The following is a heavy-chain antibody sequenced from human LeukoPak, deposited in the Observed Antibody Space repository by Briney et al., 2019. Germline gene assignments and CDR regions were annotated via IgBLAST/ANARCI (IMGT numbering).Heavy chain of an antibody. D-gene: IGHD5-18*01. J-gene: IGHJ4*02. CDR3: ARLSVDTAMVIDY. Sequence: PSETLSLTCTVSGGSISSYYWSWIRQPPGKGLEWIGYIYYSGSTNYNPSLKNRVTISVDTSKNQFSLKLSSVTAADTAVYYCARLSVDTAMVIDYWGQGTLVTVSS. CDR1: GGSISSYY. V-gene: IGHV4-59*08. CDR2: IYYSGST.